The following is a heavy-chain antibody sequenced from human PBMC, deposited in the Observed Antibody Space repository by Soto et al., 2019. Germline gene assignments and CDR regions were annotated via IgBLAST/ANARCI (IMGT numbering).Heavy chain of an antibody. CDR2: IYYSGNT. J-gene: IGHJ5*02. CDR3: ARGNRPPPGPGYSSSWSNNWFDP. Sequence: SETLSLTCAVSGGPITSSTYSWGWIRQPPGKTLEWIGNIYYSGNTNYNPSLKSRVTISVDTSKNQFSLKLSSVTAADTAVYYCARGNRPPPGPGYSSSWSNNWFDPWGQGTLVTVSS. CDR1: GGPITSSTYS. D-gene: IGHD6-13*01. V-gene: IGHV4-61*05.